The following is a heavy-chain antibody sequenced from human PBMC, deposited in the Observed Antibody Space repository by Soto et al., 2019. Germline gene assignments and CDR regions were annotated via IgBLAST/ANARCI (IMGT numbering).Heavy chain of an antibody. D-gene: IGHD6-19*01. CDR2: ISSTSKYI. Sequence: EVQLVESGGGLVKPGGSLGVSWEASGFTFSNYSMTWVGQAPGRGLEWVSSISSTSKYIYYADSVKGRFTISRDNAKKSLYLQMNSLRAEDTAVYYCARGLSSGWFDYWGQGTLVTVSA. CDR1: GFTFSNYS. J-gene: IGHJ5*01. CDR3: ARGLSSGWFDY. V-gene: IGHV3-21*01.